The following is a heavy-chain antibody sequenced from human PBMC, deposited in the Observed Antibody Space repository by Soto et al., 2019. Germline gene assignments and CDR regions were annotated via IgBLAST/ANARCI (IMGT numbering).Heavy chain of an antibody. CDR1: GGTFSSYA. D-gene: IGHD6-13*01. V-gene: IGHV1-69*13. CDR2: IIPIFGTA. J-gene: IGHJ6*02. CDR3: ARDRDGSSWYHYYYYGMDV. Sequence: SVKVSCKASGGTFSSYAISWVRQAPGQGLEWMGGIIPIFGTANYAQKFQGRVTITADESTSTAYMELSSLRSEDTAVYYCARDRDGSSWYHYYYYGMDVWGQGTTVTVSS.